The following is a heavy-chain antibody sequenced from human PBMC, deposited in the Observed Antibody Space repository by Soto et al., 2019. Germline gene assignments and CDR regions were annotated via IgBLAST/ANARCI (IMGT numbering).Heavy chain of an antibody. CDR2: IYSSGTT. Sequence: SETLSLTCTVSRGTTIAYYWSWIRQPPGKELEWIGNIYSSGTTSYNPSLKSRATISINTSKNQFSLKLSSVTAADTAVYYCARLNGYCVSTSCHGYYGMDVWGQGTTVTVSS. D-gene: IGHD2-2*03. CDR1: RGTTIAYY. V-gene: IGHV4-4*09. J-gene: IGHJ6*02. CDR3: ARLNGYCVSTSCHGYYGMDV.